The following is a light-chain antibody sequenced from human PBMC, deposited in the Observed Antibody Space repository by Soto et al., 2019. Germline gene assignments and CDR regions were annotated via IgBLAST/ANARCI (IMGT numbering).Light chain of an antibody. CDR2: EVS. CDR3: TSYTSTSTRV. Sequence: QSVLTQPASVSGSPGQPITISCTGPSSDVGGYKYVSWYQQYPGKAPKLMIYEVSNRPSGVSYRFSGSKSGDTASLTISGLQAEDEADYYCTSYTSTSTRVFGTGTKVTGL. J-gene: IGLJ1*01. V-gene: IGLV2-14*01. CDR1: SSDVGGYKY.